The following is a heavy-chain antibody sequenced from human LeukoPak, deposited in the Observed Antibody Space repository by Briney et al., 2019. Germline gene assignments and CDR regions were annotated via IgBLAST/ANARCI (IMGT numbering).Heavy chain of an antibody. V-gene: IGHV4-59*12. CDR2: VCYSGST. D-gene: IGHD2-2*01. J-gene: IGHJ3*02. CDR1: GGSISSYY. CDR3: ASVTLYCSSTSCYEDAFDI. Sequence: PSETLSLTCPVSGGSISSYYWSWIRQPPGKGLEWIGYVCYSGSTNYNPSLKSRVTISVDTSKNQFSLKLSSVTAADTAVYYCASVTLYCSSTSCYEDAFDIWGQGTMVTVSS.